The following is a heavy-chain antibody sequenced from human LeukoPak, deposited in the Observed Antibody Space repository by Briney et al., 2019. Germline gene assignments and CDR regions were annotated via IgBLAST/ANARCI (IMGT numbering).Heavy chain of an antibody. J-gene: IGHJ5*02. Sequence: GASVKVSCKASGYTFTSYYMHWVRQAPGQGLEWMGIINPSGGSTSYAQKFQGRVTMTRDTSTSTVYMELSSLRSEDTAVYYCAREREAWLVRGWFDPWGQGTLVTVSS. CDR3: AREREAWLVRGWFDP. CDR2: INPSGGST. D-gene: IGHD6-19*01. CDR1: GYTFTSYY. V-gene: IGHV1-46*03.